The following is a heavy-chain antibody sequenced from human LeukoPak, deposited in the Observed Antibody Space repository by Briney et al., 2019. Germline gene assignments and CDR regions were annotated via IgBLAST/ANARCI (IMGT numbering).Heavy chain of an antibody. CDR2: INHSGST. D-gene: IGHD6-19*01. CDR1: GGSIGRSSYY. V-gene: IGHV4-39*07. J-gene: IGHJ6*03. CDR3: ARGKEGSSGFTFGYYYYMDV. Sequence: PETLSLTCTVSGGSIGRSSYYWSRIRQPPGNGLEWIGQINHSGSTNYNPSLKSRVTISVDTSKSQFSLKLSSVTAADTAVYYCARGKEGSSGFTFGYYYYMDVWGKGTTVTISS.